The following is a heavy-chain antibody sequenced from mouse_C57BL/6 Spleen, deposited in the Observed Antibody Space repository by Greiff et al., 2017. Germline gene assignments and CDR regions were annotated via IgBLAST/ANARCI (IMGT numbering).Heavy chain of an antibody. J-gene: IGHJ4*01. CDR2: IHPSDSDT. Sequence: VQLQQPGAELVKPGASVKVSCKASGYTFTSYWMHWVKQRPGQGLEWIGRIHPSDSDTNYNQKFKGKATLTVDESSSTAYMQLSSLTSEDSAVYYCAILTIYYGPMDYWGQGTSVTVSS. CDR1: GYTFTSYW. D-gene: IGHD2-1*01. V-gene: IGHV1-74*01. CDR3: AILTIYYGPMDY.